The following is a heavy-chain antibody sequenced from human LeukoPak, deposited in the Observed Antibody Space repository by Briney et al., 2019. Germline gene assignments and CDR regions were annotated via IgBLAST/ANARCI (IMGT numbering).Heavy chain of an antibody. J-gene: IGHJ4*02. V-gene: IGHV3-7*01. Sequence: GGSLRLSCAASGFAFPGYWMVWVRQAPGKGLEWVASIGKDGSEKAYAGSVKDRFTISRDNARNSLYLQMNSLGVEDTAVYYCTRDIVWLQLQNWGQGALVTVSS. D-gene: IGHD5-24*01. CDR3: TRDIVWLQLQN. CDR2: IGKDGSEK. CDR1: GFAFPGYW.